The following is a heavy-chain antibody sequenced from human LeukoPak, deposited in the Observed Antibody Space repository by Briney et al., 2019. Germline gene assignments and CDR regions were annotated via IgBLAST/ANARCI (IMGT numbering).Heavy chain of an antibody. J-gene: IGHJ4*02. V-gene: IGHV3-48*03. D-gene: IGHD3-10*01. CDR1: GFTFSSYE. CDR3: AGDTYSGSDY. Sequence: GGSLRLSCAASGFTFSSYEMNWVRQAPGKGLEWVSYISSSGSTIYYADSVKGRFTISRDNAQNSLYLQMNSLRAEDTAVYYCAGDTYSGSDYWGQGTLVTVSS. CDR2: ISSSGSTI.